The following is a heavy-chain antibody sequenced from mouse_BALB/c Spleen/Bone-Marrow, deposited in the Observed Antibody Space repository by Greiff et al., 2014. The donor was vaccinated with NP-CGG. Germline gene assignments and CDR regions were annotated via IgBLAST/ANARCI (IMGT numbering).Heavy chain of an antibody. CDR3: ALYRDDGPGFAY. D-gene: IGHD2-14*01. V-gene: IGHV14-3*02. CDR2: IDPANGNT. Sequence: EVQLQQSGAELVKPGASVKLSCTASGFNIKDTYMHWVKQRPEQGLEWIGRIDPANGNTKYDPKFQGKATITADTSSNTAYLQLSSLTSEDTAVYYCALYRDDGPGFAYWGQGTLVTVSA. J-gene: IGHJ3*01. CDR1: GFNIKDTY.